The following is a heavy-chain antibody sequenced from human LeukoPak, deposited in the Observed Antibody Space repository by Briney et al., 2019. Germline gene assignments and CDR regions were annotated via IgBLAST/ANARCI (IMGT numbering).Heavy chain of an antibody. Sequence: ASVKVSCKASGYTFTGYYMHWVRQAPGQGLEWMGIINPSGGSTSYAQKFQGRVTMTRDTSTSTVYMELSSLRSEDTAVYYCARAYSSRVTVDYWGQGTLVTVSS. CDR1: GYTFTGYY. J-gene: IGHJ4*02. D-gene: IGHD4-17*01. CDR2: INPSGGST. V-gene: IGHV1-46*01. CDR3: ARAYSSRVTVDY.